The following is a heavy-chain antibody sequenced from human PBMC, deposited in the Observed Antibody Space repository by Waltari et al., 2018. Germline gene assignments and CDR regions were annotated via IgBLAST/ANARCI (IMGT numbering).Heavy chain of an antibody. D-gene: IGHD4-17*01. V-gene: IGHV3-21*01. CDR2: ISSSSSYI. CDR1: GFNFSSYS. CDR3: ARDEVDGDYSFDY. J-gene: IGHJ4*02. Sequence: EVQLVESGGGLVKPGGSTRLSCAASGFNFSSYSMNWVSQAPGRGLELVSSISSSSSYIYYADSVRGRFTISRDNAKNSLYLQMTSLRAEDTAVDYCARDEVDGDYSFDYWGQGTLVTVSS.